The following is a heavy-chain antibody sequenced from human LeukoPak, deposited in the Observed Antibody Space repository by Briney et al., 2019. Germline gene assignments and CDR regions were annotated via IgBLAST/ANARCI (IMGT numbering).Heavy chain of an antibody. CDR1: GFTVSSNY. CDR2: ISHSGST. D-gene: IGHD3-10*01. CDR3: ARTMVRDYFDY. V-gene: IGHV4-34*08. Sequence: PGGSLRLSCAASGFTVSSNYMSWVRQPPGKGLEWIGEISHSGSTNYNPSLKSRVTISVDTSKNQFSLKLSSVTAADTAVYYCARTMVRDYFDYWGQGTLVTVSS. J-gene: IGHJ4*02.